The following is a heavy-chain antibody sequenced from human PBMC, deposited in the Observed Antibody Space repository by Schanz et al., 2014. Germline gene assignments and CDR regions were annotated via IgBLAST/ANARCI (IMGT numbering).Heavy chain of an antibody. CDR3: AKEEVYVDSNGMDV. J-gene: IGHJ6*02. Sequence: QVQLVESGGGVVQPGRSLRLSCAASGFTFSTYAMHWVRQAPGKGLEWVAFIRSDGSNENYADSVRGRFTISRDNSKNTLYLQMNSLRAEDTALYYCAKEEVYVDSNGMDVWGQGTTVTVSS. CDR2: IRSDGSNE. D-gene: IGHD2-8*01. V-gene: IGHV3-30*02. CDR1: GFTFSTYA.